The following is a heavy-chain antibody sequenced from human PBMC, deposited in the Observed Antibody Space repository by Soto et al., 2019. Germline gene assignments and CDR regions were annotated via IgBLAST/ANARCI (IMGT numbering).Heavy chain of an antibody. CDR3: ARDHHDILTGYYLKTLPYYMDV. CDR1: GFTVNSNY. D-gene: IGHD3-9*01. V-gene: IGHV3-66*01. CDR2: IYSGGST. Sequence: EVQLVESGGGLVQPGGSLRLSCAASGFTVNSNYMSWVRQAPGKGLEWVSVIYSGGSTYYADSVKGRFTISRDNSKNTLYLQMNSLRAEDTAVYYCARDHHDILTGYYLKTLPYYMDVWGKGTTVTVSS. J-gene: IGHJ6*03.